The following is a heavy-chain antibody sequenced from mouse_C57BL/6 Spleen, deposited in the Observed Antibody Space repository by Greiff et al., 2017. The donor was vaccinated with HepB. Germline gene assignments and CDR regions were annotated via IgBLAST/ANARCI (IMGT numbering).Heavy chain of an antibody. J-gene: IGHJ1*03. CDR2: IWSGGST. CDR3: ARNIVITTVVATSYWYFDV. CDR1: GFSLTSYG. V-gene: IGHV2-2*01. Sequence: VQLQQSGPGLVQPSQSLSITCTVSGFSLTSYGVHWVRQSPGKGLEWLGVIWSGGSTDYNAAFISRLSISKDNSKSQVFFKMNSLQADDTAIYYCARNIVITTVVATSYWYFDVWGTGTTVTVSS. D-gene: IGHD1-1*01.